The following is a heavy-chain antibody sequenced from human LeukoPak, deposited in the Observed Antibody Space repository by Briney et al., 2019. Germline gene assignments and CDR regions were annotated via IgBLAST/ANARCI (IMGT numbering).Heavy chain of an antibody. D-gene: IGHD6-19*01. V-gene: IGHV3-9*01. CDR3: AKDMEMVAVPGTWAPFDY. Sequence: GGSLRLSCAASGFTFDDYAMHWVRQAPGKGLEWVSGISWNSGSIGYADSVKGRFTISRDNAKNSLYLQMNSLRAEDTALYYCAKDMEMVAVPGTWAPFDYWGQGTLVTVSS. J-gene: IGHJ4*02. CDR1: GFTFDDYA. CDR2: ISWNSGSI.